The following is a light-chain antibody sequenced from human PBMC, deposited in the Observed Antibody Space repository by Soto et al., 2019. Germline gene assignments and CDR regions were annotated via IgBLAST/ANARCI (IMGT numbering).Light chain of an antibody. V-gene: IGKV1-39*01. CDR2: TTS. Sequence: DIQMTQSPSSLSASVGDRVTIACRASQSIDTSLNRYQQKPGKALSLLIYTTSNLHSGVPSRFSGSGSGTDFTLTISSLQPEDFATYYCQQSYSGPCTFGQGT. CDR1: QSIDTS. CDR3: QQSYSGPCT. J-gene: IGKJ1*01.